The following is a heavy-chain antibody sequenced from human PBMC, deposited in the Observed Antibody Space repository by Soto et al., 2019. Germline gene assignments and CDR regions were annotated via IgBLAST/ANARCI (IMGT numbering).Heavy chain of an antibody. CDR2: IYYSGST. D-gene: IGHD2-15*01. V-gene: IGHV4-31*03. CDR1: GGSISSGGYY. CDR3: ARFRVVVLATPGLAPNWFDP. J-gene: IGHJ5*02. Sequence: NPSETLSLTCTVSGGSISSGGYYWSWIRQHPGKGLELIGYIYYSGSTYYNPSLTSRVTISVDTSENQFSLKLTSVTAADTAVYYCARFRVVVLATPGLAPNWFDPWGQGTLVTVSS.